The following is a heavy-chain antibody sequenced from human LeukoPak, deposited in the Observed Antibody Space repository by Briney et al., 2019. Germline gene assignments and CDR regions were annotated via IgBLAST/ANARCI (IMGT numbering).Heavy chain of an antibody. V-gene: IGHV3-23*01. CDR1: GFTFSSYS. Sequence: GGSLRLSCAASGFTFSSYSMNWVRQAPGKGLEWVSSIGISGYSTYYADSLKGRVTISRDNSNNTLFLEMNNLRAEDTAVYYCANSRPGARTFYFYMAVWGKGTTVIVSS. CDR3: ANSRPGARTFYFYMAV. D-gene: IGHD1-7*01. CDR2: IGISGYST. J-gene: IGHJ6*03.